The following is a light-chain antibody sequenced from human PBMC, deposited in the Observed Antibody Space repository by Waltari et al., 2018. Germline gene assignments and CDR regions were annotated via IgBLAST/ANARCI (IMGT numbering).Light chain of an antibody. Sequence: SYMLTQPPSVSVAPGKTARLTCGGNNIGSKSVHWYQQKPGQAPVLVIYYDSDRPSGIPERFSGSNSGNTATLTISRVEAGDEADYYCQVWDSSSDHPGVFGGGTKLTVL. J-gene: IGLJ2*01. CDR2: YDS. CDR3: QVWDSSSDHPGV. V-gene: IGLV3-21*04. CDR1: NIGSKS.